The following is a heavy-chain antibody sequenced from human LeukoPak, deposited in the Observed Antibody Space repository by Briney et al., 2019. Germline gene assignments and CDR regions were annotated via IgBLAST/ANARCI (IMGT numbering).Heavy chain of an antibody. V-gene: IGHV1-3*01. Sequence: ASVKVSCKASGYTFTSYAMHWVRQAPGQRLEWMGWINAGNGNTKYSQKFQGRVTTTRDTSASTAYMELSSLRSEDTAVCYCARTYDYGDYSFDYWGQGTLVTVSS. D-gene: IGHD4-17*01. J-gene: IGHJ4*02. CDR1: GYTFTSYA. CDR2: INAGNGNT. CDR3: ARTYDYGDYSFDY.